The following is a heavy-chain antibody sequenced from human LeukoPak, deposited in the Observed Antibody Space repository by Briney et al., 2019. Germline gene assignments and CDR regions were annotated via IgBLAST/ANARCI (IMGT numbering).Heavy chain of an antibody. CDR3: ARVRYGAGTYYNFDL. Sequence: ASVKVSSRASGYSFTAYYIHWVRQAPRQGLEWMGWINPSSDATNYVQKFQGRVTMTSDTSITTAYLELSSLRSDDTAVYYCARVRYGAGTYYNFDLWGQGSLVTVSS. V-gene: IGHV1-2*02. D-gene: IGHD3-10*01. CDR1: GYSFTAYY. CDR2: INPSSDAT. J-gene: IGHJ5*02.